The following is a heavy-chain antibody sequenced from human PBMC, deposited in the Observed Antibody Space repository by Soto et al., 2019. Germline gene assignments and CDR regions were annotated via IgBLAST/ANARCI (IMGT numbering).Heavy chain of an antibody. CDR2: THYTGSS. V-gene: IGHV4-31*03. D-gene: IGHD1-26*01. CDR3: ASGELGFNGFDP. Sequence: QVQLEESGPGLVKPSQTLSLTCTVSGDSVNNGGYYWTWIRQHPGKGLEWIGYTHYTGSSYYNPSLKSRVTISLDTSQNQILMNLSSVTAADTAVYYCASGELGFNGFDPWGQGTLVTVSS. J-gene: IGHJ5*02. CDR1: GDSVNNGGYY.